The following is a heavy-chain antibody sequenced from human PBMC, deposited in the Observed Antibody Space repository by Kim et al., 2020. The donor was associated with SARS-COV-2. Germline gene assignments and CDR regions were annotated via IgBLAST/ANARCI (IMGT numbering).Heavy chain of an antibody. CDR3: ARLMVVERWLQHPSAVLDY. V-gene: IGHV4-39*01. J-gene: IGHJ4*02. CDR1: GGSISSSSYY. CDR2: IYYSGST. Sequence: SETLSLTCTVSGGSISSSSYYWGWIRQPPGKGLEWIGSIYYSGSTYYNPSLKSRVTISVDTSKNQFSLKLSSVTAADTAVYYCARLMVVERWLQHPSAVLDYWGQGTLVTVSS. D-gene: IGHD2-15*01.